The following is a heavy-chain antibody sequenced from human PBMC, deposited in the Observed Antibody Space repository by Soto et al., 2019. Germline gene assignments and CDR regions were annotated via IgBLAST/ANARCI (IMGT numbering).Heavy chain of an antibody. CDR3: ARDIGNQKGRFDP. Sequence: EVQLVESGGGLAQPGGSLRLSCAASGLTFSSYWMSWVRQAPGQGLEWVANVNQDGRENYYVDSVKGRFTISRDNSKKALFLQMDSMRAEDTAVYYCARDIGNQKGRFDPWGQGTLVTVSS. CDR1: GLTFSSYW. CDR2: VNQDGREN. V-gene: IGHV3-7*01. D-gene: IGHD3-10*01. J-gene: IGHJ5*02.